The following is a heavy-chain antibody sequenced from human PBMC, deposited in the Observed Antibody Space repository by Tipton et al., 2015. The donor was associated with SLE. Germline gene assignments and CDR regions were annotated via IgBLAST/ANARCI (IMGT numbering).Heavy chain of an antibody. CDR3: ARVGWEQLGDAFDI. CDR2: IYASGNT. V-gene: IGHV4-61*09. CDR1: GVSIISTSYY. Sequence: TLSLTCTVSGVSIISTSYYWSWIRQPAGKGLEWIGHIYASGNTKYNPSVKSRVTISVDSSKNQFSLRLTSVTATDTAVYYCARVGWEQLGDAFDIWGQGTMVTVPS. J-gene: IGHJ3*02. D-gene: IGHD1/OR15-1a*01.